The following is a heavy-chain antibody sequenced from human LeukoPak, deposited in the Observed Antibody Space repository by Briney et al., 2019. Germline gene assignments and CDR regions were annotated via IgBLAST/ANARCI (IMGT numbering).Heavy chain of an antibody. J-gene: IGHJ6*02. CDR1: GGSISSSSYY. Sequence: PSETLSLTCTVSGGSISSSSYYWGWIRQPPGKGLEWIGSTYYSGSTYYNPSLKGRVTISVDTSKNQFSLKLSSVTAADTAVYYCAREVAGTNYYYGMDVWGQGTTVTVSS. CDR3: AREVAGTNYYYGMDV. CDR2: TYYSGST. D-gene: IGHD6-19*01. V-gene: IGHV4-39*07.